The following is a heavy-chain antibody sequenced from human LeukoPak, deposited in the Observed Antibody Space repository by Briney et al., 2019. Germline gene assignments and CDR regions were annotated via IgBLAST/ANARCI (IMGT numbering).Heavy chain of an antibody. J-gene: IGHJ3*01. CDR2: IIPIFGAA. D-gene: IGHD1-26*01. V-gene: IGHV1-69*05. Sequence: SVKLCCKASGGTFSSYAISWVRQAPGQGLELMGGIIPIFGAANYAQKFQGRVTITTDESTSTAYMELSSLRSEDTAVYYCASFPPSGNSDWGQGTMVTVSS. CDR3: ASFPPSGNSD. CDR1: GGTFSSYA.